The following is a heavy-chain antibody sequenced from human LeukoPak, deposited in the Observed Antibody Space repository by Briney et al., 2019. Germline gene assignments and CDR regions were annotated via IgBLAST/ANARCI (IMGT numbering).Heavy chain of an antibody. CDR2: ITSSSTYT. J-gene: IGHJ6*03. V-gene: IGHV3-21*01. CDR1: GFTFSIYN. CDR3: ARRSSSGWYPDYYYYYMDV. D-gene: IGHD6-19*01. Sequence: GGSLRLSCAASGFTFSIYNMNWVRQAPGKALEWVSSITSSSTYTYYADSVKGRFTISRDNSKNTLYLKMNSLRGEDTAVYYCARRSSSGWYPDYYYYYMDVWGKGTTVTISS.